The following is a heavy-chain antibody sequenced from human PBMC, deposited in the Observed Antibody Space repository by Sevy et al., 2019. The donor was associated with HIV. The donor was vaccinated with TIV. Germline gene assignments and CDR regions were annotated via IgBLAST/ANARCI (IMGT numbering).Heavy chain of an antibody. J-gene: IGHJ4*02. Sequence: GGSLRLSCEVSGFTFSNYWMTWVRQAPGKGLEWVANIKEDGSDKYYGDSVKGRFSLSRDNPKNSLYLQMDSLRAEDTAVYYCVRGGLASATDFDYWGQGTLVTVSS. CDR1: GFTFSNYW. CDR2: IKEDGSDK. CDR3: VRGGLASATDFDY. D-gene: IGHD2-15*01. V-gene: IGHV3-7*01.